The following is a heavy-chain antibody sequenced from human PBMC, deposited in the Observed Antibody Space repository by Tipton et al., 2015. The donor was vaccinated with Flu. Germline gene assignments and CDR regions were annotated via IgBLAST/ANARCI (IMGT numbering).Heavy chain of an antibody. V-gene: IGHV3-9*01. CDR2: ISWDSVTI. CDR1: GFRFDDYA. CDR3: ATLTGDDY. D-gene: IGHD7-27*01. J-gene: IGHJ4*02. Sequence: SLRLSCAASGFRFDDYAMHWVRQAPGKGLEWVSGISWDSVTIYHGDSVKGRFTISRDSAKNSLYLQLNSLRTEDTALYYCATLTGDDYWGQGNLVTVSS.